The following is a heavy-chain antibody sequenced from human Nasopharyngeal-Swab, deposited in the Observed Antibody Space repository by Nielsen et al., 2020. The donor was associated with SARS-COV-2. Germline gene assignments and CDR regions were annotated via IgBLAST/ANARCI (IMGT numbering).Heavy chain of an antibody. J-gene: IGHJ5*02. V-gene: IGHV7-4-1*02. CDR1: GYTFTSYA. CDR2: INTNTGNP. CDR3: ARGPSPYNSSWYDWFDP. Sequence: ASVKVSCKASGYTFTSYAMNWVRQAPGQGLEWMGWINTNTGNPTYAQGFTGRFVFSLDTSVSTAYLQISSLKAEDTAVYYCARGPSPYNSSWYDWFDPWGQGTLVTVSS. D-gene: IGHD6-13*01.